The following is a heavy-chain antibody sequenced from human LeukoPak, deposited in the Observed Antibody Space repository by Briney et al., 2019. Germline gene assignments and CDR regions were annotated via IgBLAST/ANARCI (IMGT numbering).Heavy chain of an antibody. Sequence: PSETLSLTCAVYGGSSSGYYWSWIRQPPGKGLEWIGEINHSGSTNYNPSLKSRVTISVDTSKNQFSLKLSSVTAADTAVYYCARGILGWLSEWGQGTLVTVSS. D-gene: IGHD6-19*01. V-gene: IGHV4-34*01. CDR2: INHSGST. CDR3: ARGILGWLSE. CDR1: GGSSSGYY. J-gene: IGHJ4*02.